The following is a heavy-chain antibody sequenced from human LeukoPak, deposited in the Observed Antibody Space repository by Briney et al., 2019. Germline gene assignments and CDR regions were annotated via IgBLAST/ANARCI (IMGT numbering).Heavy chain of an antibody. D-gene: IGHD1-14*01. CDR3: ARDQNNISPGSWFDP. J-gene: IGHJ5*02. CDR1: GGSISSGGYY. Sequence: PSETLSLTCTVSGGSISSGGYYWSWIRQHPGKGLEWIGYIYYSGSTYYNPSLKSRVTISVDTSKNQFSLKLSSVTAADTAVYYCARDQNNISPGSWFDPWGQGTLVTVSS. CDR2: IYYSGST. V-gene: IGHV4-31*03.